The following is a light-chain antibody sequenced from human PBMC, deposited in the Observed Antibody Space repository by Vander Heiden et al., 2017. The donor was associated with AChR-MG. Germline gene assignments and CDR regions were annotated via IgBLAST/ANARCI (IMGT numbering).Light chain of an antibody. J-gene: IGKJ2*01. V-gene: IGKV3-15*01. CDR3: QQYNDWPPYT. CDR1: QSVSAN. Sequence: ETVMTQSPDILSVSPGERATLSCRASQSVSANLAWYQQKPGQAPRLLIYAASSRATGIPARFSGSGSGTEFTLTISSLQSEDFAVYYCQQYNDWPPYTFGQGTKLEIK. CDR2: AAS.